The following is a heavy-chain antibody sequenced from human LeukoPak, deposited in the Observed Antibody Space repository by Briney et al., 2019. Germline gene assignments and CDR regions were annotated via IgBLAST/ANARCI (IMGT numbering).Heavy chain of an antibody. D-gene: IGHD3-10*01. V-gene: IGHV1-24*01. Sequence: ASVKVSCKVSGYTLTELSMHWVRQAPGKGLEWMGGFDPEDGETIYAQKFQGRVTMTEDTSTDTAYMELSSLRSEDTAVYYCATVRTGSYYKFWFDPWGQGTLVTVSS. CDR2: FDPEDGET. J-gene: IGHJ5*02. CDR3: ATVRTGSYYKFWFDP. CDR1: GYTLTELS.